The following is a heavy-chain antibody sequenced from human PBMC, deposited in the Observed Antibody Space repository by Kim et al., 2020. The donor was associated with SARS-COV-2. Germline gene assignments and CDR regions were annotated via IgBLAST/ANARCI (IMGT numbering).Heavy chain of an antibody. V-gene: IGHV3-23*01. Sequence: GGSLRRSCAASQFTITNYAMSWVRQAPGKGLEWVSVISGSGGSTYYADSVKGRFTISRDNSKNTLYLQMNSLRAEDTAVYYCAKGSIAVPRGYYSYMDVWGKGTTVTVSS. CDR1: QFTITNYA. CDR2: ISGSGGST. J-gene: IGHJ6*03. CDR3: AKGSIAVPRGYYSYMDV. D-gene: IGHD6-19*01.